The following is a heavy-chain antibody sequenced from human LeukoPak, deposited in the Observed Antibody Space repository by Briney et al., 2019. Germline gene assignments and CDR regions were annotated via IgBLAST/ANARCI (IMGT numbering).Heavy chain of an antibody. CDR2: IIPIFGTA. CDR3: ARSRYGYYYGSGESFAYYYYMDV. V-gene: IGHV1-69*06. Sequence: SVKLSCKASGGTFCSYAISWVRQAPGQGLEWRGGIIPIFGTADYAHKFQGRVTSTADKSTCTAYMELISLKLNDTTVYYCARSRYGYYYGSGESFAYYYYMDVWGKGTTVTISS. D-gene: IGHD3-10*01. CDR1: GGTFCSYA. J-gene: IGHJ6*03.